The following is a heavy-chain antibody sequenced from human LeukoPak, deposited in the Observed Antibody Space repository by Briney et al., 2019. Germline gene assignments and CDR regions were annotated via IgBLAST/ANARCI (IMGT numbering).Heavy chain of an antibody. CDR2: ISYIGST. D-gene: IGHD4-17*01. V-gene: IGHV4-59*11. CDR3: ARDPTTVTKGLDI. J-gene: IGHJ3*02. CDR1: GDSMNSHY. Sequence: TSETLSLTCTVSGDSMNSHYWSWIRQPPGKGLEWIGYISYIGSTNYNPSLKSRVTISVDTSKNQFSLKLSSVTAADTAVYYCARDPTTVTKGLDIWGKGTMVTASS.